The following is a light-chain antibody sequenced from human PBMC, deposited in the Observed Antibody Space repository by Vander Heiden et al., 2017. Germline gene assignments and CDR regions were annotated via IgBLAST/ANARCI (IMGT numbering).Light chain of an antibody. CDR3: QQYDSYPLT. V-gene: IGKV1-8*01. CDR1: QGISSY. CDR2: AAS. J-gene: IGKJ4*01. Sequence: IRMTQSPSSFSASTGDRVTITCRASQGISSYLAWYQQKPGKAPKLLIYAASTLQSGVPSRFSGSGSGTDFTLTISCLQSEDFATYYCQQYDSYPLTFGGGTKVEIK.